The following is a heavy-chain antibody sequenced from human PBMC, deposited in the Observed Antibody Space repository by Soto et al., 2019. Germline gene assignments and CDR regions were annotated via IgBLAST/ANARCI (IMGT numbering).Heavy chain of an antibody. CDR1: GFTFSSYS. V-gene: IGHV3-48*02. J-gene: IGHJ4*02. CDR3: ARSLYGLDY. CDR2: ISSSSNTI. Sequence: GGSLRLSCAASGFTFSSYSVNWVRQTPRKGLEWVAYISSSSNTIYYADSVKGRFTVSTDNAKNSLYLQMNSLRDEDTAVYYCARSLYGLDYWSQGTLVTVSS. D-gene: IGHD4-17*01.